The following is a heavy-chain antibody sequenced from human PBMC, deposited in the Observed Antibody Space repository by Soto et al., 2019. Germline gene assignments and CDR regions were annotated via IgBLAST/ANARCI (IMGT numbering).Heavy chain of an antibody. CDR2: IYYSGST. Sequence: SETLSLTCTVSGGSISSSSYYWGWIRQPPGKGLEWIGSIYYSGSTYYNPSLKSRVTISVDTSKNQFSLKLSSVTAADTAVYYCARHSPTVITMIVVVITPFDYWGQGTLVTVSS. CDR1: GGSISSSSYY. D-gene: IGHD3-22*01. J-gene: IGHJ4*02. V-gene: IGHV4-39*01. CDR3: ARHSPTVITMIVVVITPFDY.